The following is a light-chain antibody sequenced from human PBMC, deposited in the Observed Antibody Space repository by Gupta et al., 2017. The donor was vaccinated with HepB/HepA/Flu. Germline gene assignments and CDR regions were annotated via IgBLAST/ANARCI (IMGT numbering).Light chain of an antibody. V-gene: IGLV2-11*01. CDR2: DVD. CDR3: CSNAGNSYV. J-gene: IGLJ1*01. Sequence: QSALTQPRSVSGSPGQSVTISCTGTSSDVGSYNRLSWYQQHPNKAPKVMIYDVDERPSGVPDRFSGSKSGNTSSLTISGLQADDEADYYCCSNAGNSYVFGTGTKITVL. CDR1: SSDVGSYNR.